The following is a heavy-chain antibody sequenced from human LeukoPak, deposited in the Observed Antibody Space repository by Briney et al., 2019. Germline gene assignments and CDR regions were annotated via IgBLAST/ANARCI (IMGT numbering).Heavy chain of an antibody. D-gene: IGHD3-10*01. Sequence: SETLSLTCTVSGGSISSYYWSWIRQPPGKGLEWIAYLFYSGSTDYNPSLESRVTISVDTSKNQFSLKLRSVTAADTAVYYCATVAVIRGVTYFDYWGQGTLATVSS. J-gene: IGHJ4*02. CDR2: LFYSGST. CDR3: ATVAVIRGVTYFDY. CDR1: GGSISSYY. V-gene: IGHV4-59*01.